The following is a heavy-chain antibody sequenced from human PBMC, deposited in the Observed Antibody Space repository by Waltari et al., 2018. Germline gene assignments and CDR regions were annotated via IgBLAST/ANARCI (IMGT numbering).Heavy chain of an antibody. V-gene: IGHV4-34*01. J-gene: IGHJ4*02. CDR3: ARSAFDFWSGYYVSLAERRVRFDY. D-gene: IGHD3-3*01. CDR1: GGSFSGYY. CDR2: IHHSGSP. Sequence: QVQLQQWGAGLLKPSETLSLTCAVYGGSFSGYYWSWIRQPPGKGLEWIGEIHHSGSPNYNPSLQSLVTSSVDPSHNQVSLKLGSVHPAGTAGYYRARSAFDFWSGYYVSLAERRVRFDYWGQGTLVTVSS.